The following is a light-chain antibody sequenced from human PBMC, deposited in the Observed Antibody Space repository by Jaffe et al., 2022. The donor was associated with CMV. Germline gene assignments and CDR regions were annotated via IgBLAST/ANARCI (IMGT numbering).Light chain of an antibody. CDR1: QSIGSS. Sequence: DIVLTQSPATLSLSPGERATLSCRASQSIGSSLAWYQQKPGQAPRLLIYDASSRATGIPARFSGSGSGTDFTLTISSLEPEDFAVYYCQQRSNWLLFTFGPGTTVDFK. V-gene: IGKV3-11*01. J-gene: IGKJ3*01. CDR2: DAS. CDR3: QQRSNWLLFT.